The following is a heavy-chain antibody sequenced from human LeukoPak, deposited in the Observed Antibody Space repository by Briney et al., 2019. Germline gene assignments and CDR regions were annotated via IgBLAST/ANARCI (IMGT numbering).Heavy chain of an antibody. J-gene: IGHJ5*02. D-gene: IGHD2-2*01. V-gene: IGHV4-34*01. CDR1: RFTFSDFY. CDR3: ARGGYYIVVVPAATNWFDP. Sequence: GSLRLSCAASRFTFSDFYMTWIRQAPGKGLEWIGEINHSGSTNYNPSLKSRVTISVDTSKNQFSLKLSSVTAADTAVYYCARGGYYIVVVPAATNWFDPWGQGTLVTVSS. CDR2: INHSGST.